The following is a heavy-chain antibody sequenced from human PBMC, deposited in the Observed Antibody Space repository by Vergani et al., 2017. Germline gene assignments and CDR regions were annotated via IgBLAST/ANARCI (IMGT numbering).Heavy chain of an antibody. J-gene: IGHJ4*02. CDR3: AGVTMYYYGSGSYYNGDY. CDR2: ISSSGSTI. V-gene: IGHV3-48*03. CDR1: GFTFSSYE. D-gene: IGHD3-10*01. Sequence: VQLVESGGGVVQPGRSLRLSCAASGFTFSSYEMNWVRQAPGKGLEWVSYISSSGSTIYYADSVKGRFTLSRDNAKNSLYMQMNSLRADDTAVYYCAGVTMYYYGSGSYYNGDYWGQGTLVTVSS.